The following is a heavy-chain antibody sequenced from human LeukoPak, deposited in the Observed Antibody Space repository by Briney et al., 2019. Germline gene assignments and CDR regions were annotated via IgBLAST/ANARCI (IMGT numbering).Heavy chain of an antibody. Sequence: SETLSLTCTVSGYSISSGYYWGWIRQPPGKGLEWIGSIYHSGSTYYNPSLKSRVTISVDTSKNQFSLKLSSVTAADTAVYYCAREEGGDYDFWSGTINWFDPWGQGTLVTVSS. D-gene: IGHD3-3*01. CDR2: IYHSGST. CDR3: AREEGGDYDFWSGTINWFDP. J-gene: IGHJ5*02. V-gene: IGHV4-38-2*02. CDR1: GYSISSGYY.